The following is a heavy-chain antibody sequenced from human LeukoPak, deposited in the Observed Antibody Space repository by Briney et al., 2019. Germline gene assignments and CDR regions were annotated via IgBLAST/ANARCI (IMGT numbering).Heavy chain of an antibody. Sequence: SETLSLTCTVSGGSISSSSYYWGWIRQPPGNGLEWIGSIYYSGSTYYNPSLKSRVTISVDTSKNQFSLKLSSVTAADTAVYYCAREDGYNNYFDYWGQGTLVTVSS. CDR1: GGSISSSSYY. J-gene: IGHJ4*02. CDR3: AREDGYNNYFDY. CDR2: IYYSGST. V-gene: IGHV4-39*07. D-gene: IGHD5-24*01.